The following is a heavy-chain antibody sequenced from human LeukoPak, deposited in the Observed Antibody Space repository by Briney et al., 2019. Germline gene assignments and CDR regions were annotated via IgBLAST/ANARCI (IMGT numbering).Heavy chain of an antibody. CDR3: ARASSYSSSWHNWFDP. D-gene: IGHD6-13*01. CDR2: ISSSSSTI. J-gene: IGHJ5*02. V-gene: IGHV3-48*04. Sequence: GGSLRLSCAASGFTFSSYSMNWVRQAPGKGLEWVSYISSSSSTIYYADSVKGRFTISRDNAKNSLYLQMNSLRAEDTAVYYCARASSYSSSWHNWFDPWGQGTLVTVSS. CDR1: GFTFSSYS.